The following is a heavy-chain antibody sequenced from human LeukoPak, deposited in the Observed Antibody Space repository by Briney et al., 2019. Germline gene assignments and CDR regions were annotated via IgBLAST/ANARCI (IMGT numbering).Heavy chain of an antibody. J-gene: IGHJ4*02. CDR1: GYTFTSYA. Sequence: GASVKVSCKASGYTFTSYAMHWVRQAPGQRLEWMEWINAGNGNTKYSQKFQGRVTITRDTSASTAYMELSSLRSEDTAVYYCARRDGYYDSSGLDYWGQGTLVTVSS. D-gene: IGHD3-22*01. V-gene: IGHV1-3*01. CDR3: ARRDGYYDSSGLDY. CDR2: INAGNGNT.